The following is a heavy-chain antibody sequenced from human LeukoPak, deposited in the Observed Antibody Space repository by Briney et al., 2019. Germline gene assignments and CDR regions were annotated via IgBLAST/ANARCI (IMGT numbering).Heavy chain of an antibody. V-gene: IGHV4-59*01. CDR2: IYYSGSS. CDR1: GGSISGYH. CDR3: ARVPRSYYYYYYMDV. J-gene: IGHJ6*03. Sequence: PSETLSLTCTVSGGSISGYHWSWIRQPPGKGLEWLGYIYYSGSSNYNPSLKSRVTMSADTSKNQFSLKLSSVTAADTAVYYCARVPRSYYYYYYMDVWGKGTTVTVSS.